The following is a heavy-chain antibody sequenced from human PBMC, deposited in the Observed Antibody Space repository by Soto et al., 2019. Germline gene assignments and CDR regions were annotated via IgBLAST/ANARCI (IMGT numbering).Heavy chain of an antibody. CDR3: ATGSSAWGLFDY. CDR2: ISGSGGGT. Sequence: EVQLLESGGALVQPGGSLRLSCAASGFTFSSYAMSWVRQAPGKGLEWVSAISGSGGGTYYTDSVKGRFTISRDNSKNTLSIQMNSMRAEDKDVYYCATGSSAWGLFDYWGQGTRVTVSS. J-gene: IGHJ4*02. V-gene: IGHV3-23*01. D-gene: IGHD2-2*01. CDR1: GFTFSSYA.